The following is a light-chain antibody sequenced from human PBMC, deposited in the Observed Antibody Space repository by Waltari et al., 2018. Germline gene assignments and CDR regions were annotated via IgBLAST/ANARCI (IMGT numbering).Light chain of an antibody. Sequence: QSVLTQPPSASGTPGQRVTISCSGTYSNIGNNVVNWYQQLPGKAPKLLIYRNGRGASGFPDRFSGSKSGSSASLAIGGLQSEDEADYYYAAWDDSLNGHWVFGGGTKVTVL. J-gene: IGLJ3*02. V-gene: IGLV1-44*01. CDR1: YSNIGNNV. CDR3: AAWDDSLNGHWV. CDR2: RNG.